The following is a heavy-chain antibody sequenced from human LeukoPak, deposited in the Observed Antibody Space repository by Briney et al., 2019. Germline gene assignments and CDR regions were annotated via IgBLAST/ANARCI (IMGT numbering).Heavy chain of an antibody. J-gene: IGHJ1*01. CDR1: GYSISSGYY. CDR2: IYHSGST. D-gene: IGHD1-26*01. CDR3: ARGRELLHSPEYFQH. Sequence: ASETLSLTCTVSGYSISSGYYWGWIRQPPGKGLEWIGSIYHSGSTYYNPSLKSRVTISVDTSKSQFSLKLSSVTAADTAVYYCARGRELLHSPEYFQHWGQGTLVTVSS. V-gene: IGHV4-38-2*02.